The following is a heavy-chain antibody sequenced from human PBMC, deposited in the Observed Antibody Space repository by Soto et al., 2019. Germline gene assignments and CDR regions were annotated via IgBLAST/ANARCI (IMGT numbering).Heavy chain of an antibody. D-gene: IGHD2-15*01. CDR1: GYTFISHG. CDR3: GRVSSSIVVVPDYGMDV. CDR2: ISGKNGNT. J-gene: IGHJ6*01. V-gene: IGHV1-18*04. Sequence: QVQLVQSGVEVKKPGASVKVSCTASGYTFISHGISWVRQAPGQGLAWMGWISGKNGNTNYAQKLQGRVTLTTDTSTSTAYMELRSLRSDDTAVYYCGRVSSSIVVVPDYGMDVWGQGTTVTVSS.